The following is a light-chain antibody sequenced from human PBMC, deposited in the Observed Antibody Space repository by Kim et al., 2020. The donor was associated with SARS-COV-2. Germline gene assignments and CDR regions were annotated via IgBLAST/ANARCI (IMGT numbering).Light chain of an antibody. CDR3: AAWDDSLMGV. J-gene: IGLJ3*02. Sequence: QSVLTQPPSASGTPGQRVTISCSGSSSNIGSNTVNWYQQLPGTAPKLLIHSNNQRPSGVPDRFSGSKSGTSASLAISGLQSEDEADYYCAAWDDSLMGVFGGGTQLTVL. CDR1: SSNIGSNT. CDR2: SNN. V-gene: IGLV1-44*01.